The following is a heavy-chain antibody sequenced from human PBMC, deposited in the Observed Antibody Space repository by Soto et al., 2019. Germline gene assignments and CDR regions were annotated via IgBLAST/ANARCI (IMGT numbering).Heavy chain of an antibody. Sequence: QVQLVESGGGVVQPGRSLRLSCAASGFTFSSYGMHWVRQAPGKGLEWVAVISYDGSNKYYADSVKGRFTISRDNSKNTLYLQMNSLRAEDTAVYYCAKDIGITVVHGPRYFQHWGQGTLVTVSS. CDR3: AKDIGITVVHGPRYFQH. J-gene: IGHJ1*01. CDR1: GFTFSSYG. CDR2: ISYDGSNK. D-gene: IGHD3-10*01. V-gene: IGHV3-30*18.